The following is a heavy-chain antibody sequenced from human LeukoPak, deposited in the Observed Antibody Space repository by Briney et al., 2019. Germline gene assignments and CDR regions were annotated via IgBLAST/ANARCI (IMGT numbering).Heavy chain of an antibody. CDR1: GFTFSSYG. D-gene: IGHD2-2*01. V-gene: IGHV3-30*02. Sequence: GGSLRLSCAASGFTFSSYGMHWVRQAPGKGLEWVAFIRYDGSNKYYADSVKGRFTISRDNAKNSLYLQMNSLRAEDTAVYYCARAAYPYCSSTSCYSLGTWFDPWGQGTLVTVSS. CDR3: ARAAYPYCSSTSCYSLGTWFDP. CDR2: IRYDGSNK. J-gene: IGHJ5*02.